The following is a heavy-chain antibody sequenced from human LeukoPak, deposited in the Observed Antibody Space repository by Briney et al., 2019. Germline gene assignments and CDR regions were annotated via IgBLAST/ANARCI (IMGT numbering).Heavy chain of an antibody. D-gene: IGHD3-3*01. Sequence: SETLSLTCAVSGGSISSGGYYWSWIRQPPGKGLEWIGYIYYSGSTNYNPSLKSRVTISVDTSKNQFSLKLSSVTAADTAVYYCARHRAGGVFDYWGQGTLVTVSS. J-gene: IGHJ4*02. CDR1: GGSISSGGYY. CDR2: IYYSGST. CDR3: ARHRAGGVFDY. V-gene: IGHV4-61*08.